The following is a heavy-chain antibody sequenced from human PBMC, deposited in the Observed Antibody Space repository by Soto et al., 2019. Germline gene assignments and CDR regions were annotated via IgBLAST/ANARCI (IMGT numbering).Heavy chain of an antibody. CDR1: GFTFSSHW. CDR3: ARVYYYDSSGPFSDAFDI. Sequence: PGGSLRLSCAASGFTFSSHWMSWVRQAPGKGLEWVANIKPDGSEKWYVDTVKGRFTISRDNAKNSLYLQMNSLIAEDTAVYYCARVYYYDSSGPFSDAFDIWGQGTMVTVSS. D-gene: IGHD3-22*01. J-gene: IGHJ3*02. V-gene: IGHV3-7*04. CDR2: IKPDGSEK.